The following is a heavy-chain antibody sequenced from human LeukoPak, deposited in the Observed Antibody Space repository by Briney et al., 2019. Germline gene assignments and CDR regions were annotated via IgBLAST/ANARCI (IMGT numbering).Heavy chain of an antibody. J-gene: IGHJ4*02. V-gene: IGHV4-4*09. CDR3: VQTTGWLGFDY. D-gene: IGHD6-19*01. Sequence: SETLSLTCTTSGVSISRFYWSWVRQPPGKGLEWIGNIYNGVPTFFNPSLKSRVTISVDTPKRQFSLQLASVTAADTAVYYCVQTTGWLGFDYWGQGILVTVSS. CDR1: GVSISRFY. CDR2: IYNGVPT.